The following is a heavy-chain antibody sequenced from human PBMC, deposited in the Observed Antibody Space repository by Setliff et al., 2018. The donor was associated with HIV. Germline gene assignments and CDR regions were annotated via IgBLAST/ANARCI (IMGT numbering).Heavy chain of an antibody. CDR2: IDTGTIT. V-gene: IGHV3-66*01. CDR3: AGELVENEYYYHGIDV. J-gene: IGHJ6*02. Sequence: GGSLRLSCAASGFSVSGYYMSWVRQAPGKGLEWVSVIDTGTITFYADSVKGRFTVSRDNSDNMLYLEMNSLRTEDTAVYYCAGELVENEYYYHGIDVWGRGTTVTVSS. D-gene: IGHD2-15*01. CDR1: GFSVSGYY.